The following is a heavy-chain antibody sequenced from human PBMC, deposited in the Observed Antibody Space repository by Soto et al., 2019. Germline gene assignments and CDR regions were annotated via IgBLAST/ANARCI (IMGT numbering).Heavy chain of an antibody. D-gene: IGHD1-26*01. Sequence: ESGGGVVQPGRSLRLSCAASGFTFSSYAMHWVRQAPGKGLEWVAVISYDGSNKYYADSVKGRFTISRDNSKNTLYLQMNSLRAEDTAVYYCARYGASGSRCFDYWGQGTLVTVSS. J-gene: IGHJ4*02. CDR3: ARYGASGSRCFDY. CDR1: GFTFSSYA. CDR2: ISYDGSNK. V-gene: IGHV3-30-3*01.